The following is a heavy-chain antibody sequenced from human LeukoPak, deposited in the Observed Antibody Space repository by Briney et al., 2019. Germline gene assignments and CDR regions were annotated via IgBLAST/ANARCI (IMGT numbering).Heavy chain of an antibody. V-gene: IGHV3-23*01. J-gene: IGHJ4*02. CDR1: GFTFSSYG. D-gene: IGHD4-17*01. Sequence: GTLLLSCAASGFTFSSYGMSWVRQAPGKGLEWVSAISGSGGSTYYADSVKGRLTISRDNSKNTLYLQMNSLRAEDTAVYYCAKYRSSLRSTFDYWGQGTLVTVSS. CDR3: AKYRSSLRSTFDY. CDR2: ISGSGGST.